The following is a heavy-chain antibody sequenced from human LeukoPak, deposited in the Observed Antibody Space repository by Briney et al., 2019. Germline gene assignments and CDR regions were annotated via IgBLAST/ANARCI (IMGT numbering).Heavy chain of an antibody. J-gene: IGHJ4*02. V-gene: IGHV1-18*01. CDR3: ARDGRVLRDGYNLHYFDY. CDR2: ISAYNGNT. CDR1: GYTFTSYG. Sequence: ASVKVTCKASGYTFTSYGISWVRQAPGQGLEWMGRISAYNGNTNYAQKLQGRVTMTTDTSTSTAYMELRSLRSDDTAVYYCARDGRVLRDGYNLHYFDYWGQGTLVTVSS. D-gene: IGHD5-24*01.